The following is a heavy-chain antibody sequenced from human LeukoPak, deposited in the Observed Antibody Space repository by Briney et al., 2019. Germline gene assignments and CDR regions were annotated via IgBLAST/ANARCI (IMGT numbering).Heavy chain of an antibody. CDR1: GFIFGDFA. CDR3: TRDVTGYFDS. D-gene: IGHD1-20*01. Sequence: GGSLRLSCTASGFIFGDFAMSWVRRAPGKGLEWVGFIRSKTYGETPEYAATVKGRFTISRDDSKSIAYLQMNSLKTEDTAVYYCTRDVTGYFDSWGQGTLVTISS. J-gene: IGHJ4*02. V-gene: IGHV3-49*04. CDR2: IRSKTYGETP.